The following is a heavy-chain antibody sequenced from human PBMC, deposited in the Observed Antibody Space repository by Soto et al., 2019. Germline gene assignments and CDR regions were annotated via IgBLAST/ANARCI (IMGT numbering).Heavy chain of an antibody. V-gene: IGHV3-30-3*01. CDR1: GFTFSSYA. Sequence: GGSLRLSCAASGFTFSSYAMHWVRQAPGKGLEWVAVISYDGSNKYYADSVKGRFTISRDNSKNTLYLQMNSLRAEDTAVYYCARGGGDPSALDYWGQGTLVTVSS. CDR3: ARGGGDPSALDY. D-gene: IGHD2-21*02. CDR2: ISYDGSNK. J-gene: IGHJ4*02.